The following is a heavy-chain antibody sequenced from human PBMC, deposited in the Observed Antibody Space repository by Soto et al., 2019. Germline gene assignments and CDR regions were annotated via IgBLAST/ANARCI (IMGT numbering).Heavy chain of an antibody. Sequence: SETLSLTCTVSGGSISSYYWSWIRQPPGKGLEWIGYIYYSGSTNYNPSLKSRVTISVDTSKNQFSLKLSSVTAADTAVYYCARHRVGDAFDIWGQGTMVTVSS. J-gene: IGHJ3*02. D-gene: IGHD1-26*01. CDR3: ARHRVGDAFDI. CDR1: GGSISSYY. V-gene: IGHV4-59*08. CDR2: IYYSGST.